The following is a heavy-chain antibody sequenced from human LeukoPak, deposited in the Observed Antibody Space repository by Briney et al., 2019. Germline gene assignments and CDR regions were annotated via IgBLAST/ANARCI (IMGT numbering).Heavy chain of an antibody. Sequence: PSETLSLTCTVSGGSISSGNYYWSWIRQPAGKELEWIGHFYTSGSTNYNPSLKSRVTISVDTSKNQFSLKLSSVTAADTAVYYCARGGDFLYYYYYMDAWGKGTTVTVSS. D-gene: IGHD3-16*01. CDR1: GGSISSGNYY. CDR3: ARGGDFLYYYYYMDA. J-gene: IGHJ6*03. CDR2: FYTSGST. V-gene: IGHV4-61*09.